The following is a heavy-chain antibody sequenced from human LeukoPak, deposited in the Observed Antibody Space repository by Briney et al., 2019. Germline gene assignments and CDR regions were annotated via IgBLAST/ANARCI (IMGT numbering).Heavy chain of an antibody. J-gene: IGHJ4*02. CDR3: ARGIRQYAKSYFDY. V-gene: IGHV3-11*01. Sequence: PGGSRRLSGQASGFTLSDHYMSWIRKAQGKGREWLSNISSSGTTIYYTDSVKGRFTISRDNAKNSLYLQMNSLRAEDTAVYYCARGIRQYAKSYFDYWGQGTLVTVSS. D-gene: IGHD4-11*01. CDR2: ISSSGTTI. CDR1: GFTLSDHY.